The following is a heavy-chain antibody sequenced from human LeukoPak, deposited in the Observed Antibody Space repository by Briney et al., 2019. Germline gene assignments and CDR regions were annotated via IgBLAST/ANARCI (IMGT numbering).Heavy chain of an antibody. V-gene: IGHV3-66*01. CDR1: GFSFSSYE. J-gene: IGHJ4*02. D-gene: IGHD4-17*01. CDR2: IYSGGST. CDR3: ARGPMTTSY. Sequence: PGGSLRLSCAASGFSFSSYEMNWVRQAPGKGLEWVSVIYSGGSTYYTDSVKGRFTISRDNSKNTLYLQMNSLRAEDTAVYYCARGPMTTSYWGQGTLVTVSS.